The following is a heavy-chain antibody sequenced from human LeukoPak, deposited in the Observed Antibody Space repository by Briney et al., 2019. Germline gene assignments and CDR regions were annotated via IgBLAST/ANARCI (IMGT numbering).Heavy chain of an antibody. J-gene: IGHJ6*02. CDR1: GGTFSSYA. V-gene: IGHV1-69*13. Sequence: SVKVSCKASGGTFSSYAISWVRQAPGQGLEWMGGIIPIFGTANYAQKFQGRVTITADESTSTAYMELSSLRSEDTAVYYCAREYQQLFGMDVWGQGTTVTVSS. D-gene: IGHD6-13*01. CDR2: IIPIFGTA. CDR3: AREYQQLFGMDV.